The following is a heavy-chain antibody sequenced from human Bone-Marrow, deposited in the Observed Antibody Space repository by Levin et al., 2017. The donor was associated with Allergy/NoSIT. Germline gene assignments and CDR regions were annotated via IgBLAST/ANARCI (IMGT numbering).Heavy chain of an antibody. CDR3: AAESGGYSNYDGLDYYMDV. Sequence: RASVKVSCKASGFTFTSSAVQWVRQARGQRLEWIGWIVVGSGNTNYAQKFQERVTITRDMSTSTAYMELSSLRSEDTAVYYCAAESGGYSNYDGLDYYMDVWGKGTTVTVSS. D-gene: IGHD4-11*01. V-gene: IGHV1-58*01. CDR1: GFTFTSSA. CDR2: IVVGSGNT. J-gene: IGHJ6*03.